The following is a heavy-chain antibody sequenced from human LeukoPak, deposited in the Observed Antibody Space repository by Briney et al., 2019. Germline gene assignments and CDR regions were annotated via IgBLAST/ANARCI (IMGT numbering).Heavy chain of an antibody. CDR1: GFTFSGNW. CDR2: ISYDGSNK. V-gene: IGHV3-30*18. J-gene: IGHJ4*02. D-gene: IGHD3-22*01. CDR3: AKGTDRITMIVVVASDY. Sequence: GGSLRLSCVASGFTFSGNWMTWVRQAPEKGLEWKGLEWVAVISYDGSNKYYADSVKGRFTISRDNSKNTLYLQMNSLRAEDTAVYYCAKGTDRITMIVVVASDYWGQGTLVTVSS.